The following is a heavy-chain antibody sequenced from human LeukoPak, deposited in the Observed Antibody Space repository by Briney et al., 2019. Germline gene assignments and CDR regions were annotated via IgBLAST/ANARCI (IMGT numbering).Heavy chain of an antibody. CDR3: ARELMGGLFHVVVSDY. D-gene: IGHD2-2*01. Sequence: ASVKVSCKASGYTFTGYYMHWVRQAPGQGLEWMGRINPNSGGTNYAQKFQGRVTMTRDTSISTAYMELSRLRSDDTAVYYCARELMGGLFHVVVSDYWGQGTLVTVSS. CDR2: INPNSGGT. V-gene: IGHV1-2*06. J-gene: IGHJ4*02. CDR1: GYTFTGYY.